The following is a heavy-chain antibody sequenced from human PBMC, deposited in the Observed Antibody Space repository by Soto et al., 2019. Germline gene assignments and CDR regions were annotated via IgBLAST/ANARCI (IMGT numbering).Heavy chain of an antibody. CDR3: TTAEAPWRYFDWLKYYYYYYMDV. D-gene: IGHD3-9*01. CDR1: GFTFSNAW. J-gene: IGHJ6*03. Sequence: GGSLRLSCAASGFTFSNAWMSWVRQAPGKGLEWVGRIKSKTDGGTTDYAAPVKGRFTISRDDSKNTLYLQMNSLKTEDTAVYYCTTAEAPWRYFDWLKYYYYYYMDVWGKGTTVTVSS. CDR2: IKSKTDGGTT. V-gene: IGHV3-15*01.